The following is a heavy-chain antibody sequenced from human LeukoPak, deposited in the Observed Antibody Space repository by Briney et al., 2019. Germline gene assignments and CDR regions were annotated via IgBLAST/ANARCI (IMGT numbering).Heavy chain of an antibody. CDR2: ISYDGSDK. CDR1: GFSFSGYG. D-gene: IGHD2-2*01. V-gene: IGHV3-30*03. J-gene: IGHJ4*02. Sequence: GRSLRLSCAASGFSFSGYGMHWVRQAPGKGLEWVAVISYDGSDKKYGDSVKGRFTISRDNSKNTLYLQMNSLRAEDTAVYYCARDGRSGRYCSTTSCSTDYWGQGTLVTVSS. CDR3: ARDGRSGRYCSTTSCSTDY.